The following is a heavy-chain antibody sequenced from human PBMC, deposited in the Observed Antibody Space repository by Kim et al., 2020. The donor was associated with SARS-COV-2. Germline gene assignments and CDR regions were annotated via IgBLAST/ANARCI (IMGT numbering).Heavy chain of an antibody. D-gene: IGHD3-3*01. CDR3: ARDRFLEWYRAFDI. J-gene: IGHJ3*02. V-gene: IGHV4-59*01. CDR1: GGSISSYY. Sequence: SETLSLTCTVSGGSISSYYWSWIRQPPGKGLEWIGYIYYSGSTNYNPSLKSRVTISVDTSKNQFSLKLSSVTAADTAVYYCARDRFLEWYRAFDIWGQGTMVTVSS. CDR2: IYYSGST.